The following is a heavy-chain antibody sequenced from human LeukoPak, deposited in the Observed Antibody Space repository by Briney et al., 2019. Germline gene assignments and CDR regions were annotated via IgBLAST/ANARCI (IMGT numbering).Heavy chain of an antibody. V-gene: IGHV4-39*07. CDR1: GGSISSSSYY. Sequence: SETLSLTCTVSGGSISSSSYYWSWIRQPPGKGLGWIGEINHSGSTNYNPSLKSRVTISVDTSKNQFSLKLSSVTAADTAVYYCARARLTVTGAFDIWGQGTMVTVSS. D-gene: IGHD4-17*01. J-gene: IGHJ3*02. CDR3: ARARLTVTGAFDI. CDR2: INHSGST.